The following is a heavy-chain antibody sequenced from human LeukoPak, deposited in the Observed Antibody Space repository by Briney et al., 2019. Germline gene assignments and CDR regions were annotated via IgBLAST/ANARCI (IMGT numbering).Heavy chain of an antibody. CDR2: FDPEDGET. CDR3: ATDRGSSQPNDAFDI. V-gene: IGHV1-24*01. J-gene: IGHJ3*02. CDR1: GGTFSSYA. Sequence: ASVKGSCKASGGTFSSYAISWVRQAPGQGLEWMGGFDPEDGETIYAQKFQGRVSMTEDTSTDTAYMELSSLRSEDTAVYYCATDRGSSQPNDAFDIWGQGTMATVSS. D-gene: IGHD2-15*01.